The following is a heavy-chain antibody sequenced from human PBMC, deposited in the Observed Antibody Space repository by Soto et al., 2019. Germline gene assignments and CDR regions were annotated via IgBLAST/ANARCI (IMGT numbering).Heavy chain of an antibody. CDR3: ARNKWNTGDFDY. CDR2: MTPISGET. J-gene: IGHJ4*01. Sequence: QVQLVQSGAEVKKPGASVKVSCKASGYSFTSYDINWVRQASGQGLEWLGWMTPISGETGYAQKSQGRVSMTRDTSTSTADVELSSLTYEDSAIYYCARNKWNTGDFDYWGHGTLVTVSS. V-gene: IGHV1-8*01. D-gene: IGHD1-20*01. CDR1: GYSFTSYD.